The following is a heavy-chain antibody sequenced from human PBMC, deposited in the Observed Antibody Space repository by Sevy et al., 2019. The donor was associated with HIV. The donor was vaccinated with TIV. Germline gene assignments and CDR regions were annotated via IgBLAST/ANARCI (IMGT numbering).Heavy chain of an antibody. Sequence: SETLSLTCTVSGGSICSSSYYWGWIRQPPGKGLEWIGSIYYSGSTYYNPSLKSRVTISVDTSKNQFSLKLSSVTAADTAVYYCARTTSGGSCCTIDYWGQGTLVTVSS. D-gene: IGHD2-15*01. CDR1: GGSICSSSYY. J-gene: IGHJ4*02. CDR3: ARTTSGGSCCTIDY. V-gene: IGHV4-39*01. CDR2: IYYSGST.